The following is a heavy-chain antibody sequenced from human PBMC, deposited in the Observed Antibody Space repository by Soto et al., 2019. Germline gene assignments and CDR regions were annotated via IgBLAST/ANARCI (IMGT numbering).Heavy chain of an antibody. CDR2: IYYSGST. V-gene: IGHV4-39*01. CDR3: ARHGRLEHDYVNYYYGMDV. J-gene: IGHJ6*02. Sequence: LSLTCTVSGGSISSSSYYWGWIRQPPGKGLEWIGSIYYSGSTYYNPSLKSRVTISVDTSKNQFSLKLSSVTAADTAVYYCARHGRLEHDYVNYYYGMDVWGQGTTVTVSS. CDR1: GGSISSSSYY. D-gene: IGHD4-17*01.